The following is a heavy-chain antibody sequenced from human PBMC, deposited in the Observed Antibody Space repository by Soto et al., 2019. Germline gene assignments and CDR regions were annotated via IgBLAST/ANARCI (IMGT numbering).Heavy chain of an antibody. V-gene: IGHV1-69*06. CDR3: ARRGSSGYRYWYFDL. J-gene: IGHJ2*01. D-gene: IGHD3-22*01. CDR1: GGTFSSYA. CDR2: IIPIFGTA. Sequence: VASVKVSCKASGGTFSSYAISWVRQAPGQGLEWMGGIIPIFGTANYAQKFQGRVTITADKSTSTAYMELSSLRSEDTAVYYCARRGSSGYRYWYFDLWGRGTLVTVSS.